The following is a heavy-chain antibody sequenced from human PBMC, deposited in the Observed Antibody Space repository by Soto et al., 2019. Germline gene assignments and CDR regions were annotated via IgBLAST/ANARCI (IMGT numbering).Heavy chain of an antibody. Sequence: GGSLRLSCAASGFTFSSYAMHWVRQAPGKGLEWVAVISYDGSNKYYADSVKGRFTISRDNSKNTLYMQMNSLRAEDTAVYYCAKDGVMGGYGYGYYGLAVWGQGTTVTVS. CDR3: AKDGVMGGYGYGYYGLAV. J-gene: IGHJ6*02. D-gene: IGHD5-18*01. V-gene: IGHV3-30*18. CDR2: ISYDGSNK. CDR1: GFTFSSYA.